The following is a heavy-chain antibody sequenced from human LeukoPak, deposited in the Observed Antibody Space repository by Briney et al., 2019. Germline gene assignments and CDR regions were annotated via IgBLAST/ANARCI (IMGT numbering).Heavy chain of an antibody. Sequence: ASVKVSCKASGYTFTSYAMHWVRQAPGQRLEWMGWMNPNSGNTGYAQKFQGRVTITRNTSLSTAYMELSSLRSEDTAIYYCARELSAGAQPYYYYYMDVWGKGTTVTVSS. J-gene: IGHJ6*03. V-gene: IGHV1-8*03. CDR2: MNPNSGNT. D-gene: IGHD3-16*01. CDR3: ARELSAGAQPYYYYYMDV. CDR1: GYTFTSYA.